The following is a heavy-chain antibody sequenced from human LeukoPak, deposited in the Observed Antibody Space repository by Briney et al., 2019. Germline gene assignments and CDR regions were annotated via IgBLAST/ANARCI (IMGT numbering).Heavy chain of an antibody. CDR3: ARNRGFCSGGSCYGWFDP. V-gene: IGHV4-59*02. Sequence: KPSETLSLTCTVSGGSVSSYYLSWIRQPPGKGLEWIGYIYYGGSTNYNPSFKSRVTISADTSMNQFSLKLTSVTTADTAVYYCARNRGFCSGGSCYGWFDPWGQGTLVLVSS. D-gene: IGHD2-15*01. CDR1: GGSVSSYY. J-gene: IGHJ5*02. CDR2: IYYGGST.